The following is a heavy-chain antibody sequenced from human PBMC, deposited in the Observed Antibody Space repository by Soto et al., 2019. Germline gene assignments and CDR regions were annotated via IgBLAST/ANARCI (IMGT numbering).Heavy chain of an antibody. V-gene: IGHV1-3*01. J-gene: IGHJ4*02. Sequence: ASVKVSCKASGYTFTTYAIHWVRQAPGQRLEWMAWISGGNVNTKYSQKFQGRISITRDTSASTVYLDLSSLTSEDTAIYYCARDDRSVSGVVTLDHWGPGTLVTVS. D-gene: IGHD3-3*01. CDR1: GYTFTTYA. CDR2: ISGGNVNT. CDR3: ARDDRSVSGVVTLDH.